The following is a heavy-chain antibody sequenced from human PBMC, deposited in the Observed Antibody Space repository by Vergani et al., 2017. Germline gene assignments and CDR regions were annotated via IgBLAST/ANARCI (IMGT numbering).Heavy chain of an antibody. J-gene: IGHJ1*01. V-gene: IGHV3-11*01. Sequence: QVQLVESGGGLVKPGGSLRLSCAASGFTFSDYYMSWIRQAPGKGLEWVSYISSSGSTIYYADSVKGRFTISRDNAKNALYLQMNSLRAEDTAVYYCAAMEYYYDSSGYYRPEXFQHWGQGTLVTVSS. D-gene: IGHD3-22*01. CDR3: AAMEYYYDSSGYYRPEXFQH. CDR1: GFTFSDYY. CDR2: ISSSGSTI.